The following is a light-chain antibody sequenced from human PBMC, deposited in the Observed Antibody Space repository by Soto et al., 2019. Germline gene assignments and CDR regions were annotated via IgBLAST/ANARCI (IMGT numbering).Light chain of an antibody. CDR1: QDVANY. Sequence: DIQLTQSPSSVSASVGDRVTITCQASQDVANYLTWYQQKPGEAPKVLIYDGSNFESGVPSRFSGGGSGTDFTFTISSLQPEDVATYYCQKCDYLPIFGPGTTVDFK. CDR2: DGS. J-gene: IGKJ3*01. V-gene: IGKV1-33*01. CDR3: QKCDYLPI.